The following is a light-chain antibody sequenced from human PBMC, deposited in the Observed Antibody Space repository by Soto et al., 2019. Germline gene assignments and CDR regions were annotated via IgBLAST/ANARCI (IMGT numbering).Light chain of an antibody. Sequence: SYELTQPPSVSVSPGQTASITCGGDNIGTKSVHWYQQRPGQAPVLVVYDDKKRPSGIPERFSGSNSGNTAILTISRVETGDEADYYCQVCERFSDHNFVFGDGTKVTVL. V-gene: IGLV3-21*02. CDR1: NIGTKS. CDR3: QVCERFSDHNFV. CDR2: DDK. J-gene: IGLJ1*01.